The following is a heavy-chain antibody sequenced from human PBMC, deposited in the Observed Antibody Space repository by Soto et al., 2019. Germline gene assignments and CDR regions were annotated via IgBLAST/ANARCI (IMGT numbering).Heavy chain of an antibody. CDR3: ARDYASSGDY. V-gene: IGHV4-39*01. CDR1: GGSISTSSYY. D-gene: IGHD3-22*01. CDR2: IYYSGST. J-gene: IGHJ4*02. Sequence: QLQLQESGPGLVKPSETLSLNCTVSGGSISTSSYYWGWIRQPPGKGLEWIGSIYYSGSTYYNPTLKSRVTISGDTSTNQFSLKLSSVTDADTAVYYCARDYASSGDYWGQGTLVTVSS.